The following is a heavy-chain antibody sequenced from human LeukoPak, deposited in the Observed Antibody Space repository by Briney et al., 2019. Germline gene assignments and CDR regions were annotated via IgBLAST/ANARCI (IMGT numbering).Heavy chain of an antibody. D-gene: IGHD3-10*01. CDR1: GFTFSSYA. CDR2: ISYDGSNK. J-gene: IGHJ4*02. CDR3: ARTMVRGVISINYFDY. V-gene: IGHV3-30-3*01. Sequence: GGSLRLSCAASGFTFSSYAMHWVRQAPGKGLEWVAVISYDGSNKYYADSVKGRFTISRDNSKNTLYLQMNSLRAGDTAVYYCARTMVRGVISINYFDYWGQGTLVTVSS.